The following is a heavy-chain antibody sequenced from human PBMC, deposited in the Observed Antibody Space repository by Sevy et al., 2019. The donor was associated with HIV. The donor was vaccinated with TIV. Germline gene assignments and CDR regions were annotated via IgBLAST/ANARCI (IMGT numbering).Heavy chain of an antibody. CDR1: GYTFTSYY. J-gene: IGHJ4*02. CDR3: ARAIAAAGTFDY. Sequence: ASVKVSCKASGYTFTSYYMHWVRQAPGQGLEWMGIINPSGGSKSYAQKFQGRVTMTRDTSTSTVYMELSSLRSEDTAVYYCARAIAAAGTFDYWGQGTLVTVSS. V-gene: IGHV1-46*03. CDR2: INPSGGSK. D-gene: IGHD6-13*01.